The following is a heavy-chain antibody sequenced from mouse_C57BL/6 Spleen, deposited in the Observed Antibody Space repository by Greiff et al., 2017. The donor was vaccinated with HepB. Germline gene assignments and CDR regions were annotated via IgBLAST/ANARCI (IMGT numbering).Heavy chain of an antibody. CDR1: GYAFSSSW. V-gene: IGHV1-82*01. J-gene: IGHJ4*01. D-gene: IGHD4-1*01. Sequence: VQLQQSGPELVKPGASVKISCKASGYAFSSSWMNWVKQRPGKGLEWIGRIYPGDGDTNYNGKFKGKATLTADKSSSTAYMQLSSLTSEDSAVYFCALLTGPYYYAMDYWGQGTSVTVSS. CDR3: ALLTGPYYYAMDY. CDR2: IYPGDGDT.